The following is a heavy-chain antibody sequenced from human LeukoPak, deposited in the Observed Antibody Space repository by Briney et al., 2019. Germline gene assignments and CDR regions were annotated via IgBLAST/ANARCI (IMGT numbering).Heavy chain of an antibody. CDR3: ARDDSSSWHQIDY. V-gene: IGHV4-31*03. D-gene: IGHD6-13*01. J-gene: IGHJ4*02. CDR2: IYYSGST. CDR1: GGSISSGGYY. Sequence: SSETLSLTCTVSGGSISSGGYYWSWIRQHPGKGLEWIGYIYYSGSTYYNPSLKSRVTISVDTSKNQFSLKLSSVTAADTAVYYCARDDSSSWHQIDYWGQGTLVTVPS.